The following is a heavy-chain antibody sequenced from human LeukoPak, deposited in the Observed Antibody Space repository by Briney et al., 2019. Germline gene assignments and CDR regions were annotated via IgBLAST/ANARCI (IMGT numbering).Heavy chain of an antibody. CDR3: AKDDRIAAAGTAGRY. Sequence: PGGSLRLSCAASGFTFSSYAMSWVRQAPGKGLEWVSAISGSGGSTYYADSVKGRFTISRDNSKNTLYLRMNSLRAEDTAVYYCAKDDRIAAAGTAGRYWGQGTLVTVSS. CDR2: ISGSGGST. CDR1: GFTFSSYA. J-gene: IGHJ4*02. V-gene: IGHV3-23*01. D-gene: IGHD6-13*01.